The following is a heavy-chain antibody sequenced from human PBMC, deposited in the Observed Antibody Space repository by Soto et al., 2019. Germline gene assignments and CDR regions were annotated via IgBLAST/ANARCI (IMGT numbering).Heavy chain of an antibody. CDR2: IYYSGST. D-gene: IGHD1-26*01. CDR1: GGSISSYY. CDR3: ARQGDLKWELAYYFDY. J-gene: IGHJ4*02. Sequence: QVQLQESGPGLVKPSETLSLTCTVSGGSISSYYWSWIRQPPGKGLEWIGYIYYSGSTNYNPSLKSRVTISXXTXKXXFALKLSSVTAADTAVYYCARQGDLKWELAYYFDYWGQGTLVTVSS. V-gene: IGHV4-59*08.